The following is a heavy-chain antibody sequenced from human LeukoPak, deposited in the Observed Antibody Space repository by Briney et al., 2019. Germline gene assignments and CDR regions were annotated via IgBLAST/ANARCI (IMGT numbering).Heavy chain of an antibody. J-gene: IGHJ6*02. CDR3: ARPRRFGELYYYYGMDV. V-gene: IGHV3-23*01. CDR1: GFTFSSYA. CDR2: ISGSGGGT. Sequence: GGSLRLSCAASGFTFSSYAMSWVRQAPGKGLEWVSAISGSGGGTKYADSVKGRFTISRDNSKNTLYLQMNSLRAEDTAVYYCARPRRFGELYYYYGMDVWGQGTTVTVSS. D-gene: IGHD3-10*01.